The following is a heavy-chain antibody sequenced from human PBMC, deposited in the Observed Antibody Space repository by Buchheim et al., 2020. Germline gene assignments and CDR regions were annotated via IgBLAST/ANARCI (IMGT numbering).Heavy chain of an antibody. CDR2: ISSSSSYI. Sequence: EVQLVESGGGLVKPGGSLRLSCAASGFTFGSYSMNWVRQAPGKGLEWVSSISSSSSYIYYADSVKGRFTISRDNAKNSLYLQMNSLRAEDTAVYYCARCEGSGVRFSHWYFDLWGRGTL. CDR3: ARCEGSGVRFSHWYFDL. CDR1: GFTFGSYS. J-gene: IGHJ2*01. V-gene: IGHV3-21*01. D-gene: IGHD6-19*01.